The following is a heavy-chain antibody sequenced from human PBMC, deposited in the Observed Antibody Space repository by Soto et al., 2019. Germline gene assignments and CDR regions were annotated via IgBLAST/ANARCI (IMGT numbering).Heavy chain of an antibody. V-gene: IGHV4-59*01. CDR3: AGVIVVVPAAIGWFDP. D-gene: IGHD2-2*01. J-gene: IGHJ5*02. CDR1: GGSISSYY. Sequence: PSATLSLTCTVPGGSISSYYWGWIRQPPGKGLEWSGNNYYSGSTNYNPSLKSRVTISVDTSTNQFSLKLSSVTAADTAVYYCAGVIVVVPAAIGWFDPWGQGTLVTVSS. CDR2: NYYSGST.